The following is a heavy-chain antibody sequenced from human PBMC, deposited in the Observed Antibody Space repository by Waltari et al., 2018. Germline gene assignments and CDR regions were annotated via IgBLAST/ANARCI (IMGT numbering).Heavy chain of an antibody. CDR1: RFILRRSR. CDR3: ARSCAGTYGTCMPVDF. Sequence: VQSVESGGGLAQPVGSLTRSCAATRFILRRSRIPWVRQAPGKGLGWVSDNGSSGGTIYGVDSVKGRFTISRDNAKNSLYLQMNSLRTEDTAVYYCARSCAGTYGTCMPVDFWGQGTLVTVSS. CDR2: NGSSGGTI. J-gene: IGHJ4*02. D-gene: IGHD3-10*01. V-gene: IGHV3-48*04.